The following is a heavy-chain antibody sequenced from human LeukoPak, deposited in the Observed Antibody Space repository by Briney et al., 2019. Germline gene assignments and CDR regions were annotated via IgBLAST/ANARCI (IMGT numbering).Heavy chain of an antibody. CDR2: ISSSSSTI. V-gene: IGHV3-48*01. J-gene: IGHJ5*02. Sequence: GGSLRLSCAASGFTFSSYSMNWVRQAPGKGLEWVSYISSSSSTIYYADSVKGRFTISRDNAKNSLYLQMNSLRSEDTAVYYCARGLSSAAVLWFGELIRWFDPWGQGTLVTVSS. CDR1: GFTFSSYS. D-gene: IGHD3-10*01. CDR3: ARGLSSAAVLWFGELIRWFDP.